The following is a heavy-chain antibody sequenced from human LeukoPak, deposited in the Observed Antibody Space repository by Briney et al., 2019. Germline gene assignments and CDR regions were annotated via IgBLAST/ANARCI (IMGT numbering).Heavy chain of an antibody. CDR1: GYSFINYY. Sequence: GESLKISCRCSGYSFINYYIGWVRQMPGKGLEWIGVTYPGGSDTSYNPSFKGQAIFSADKSTTTVYPQWSRLQASDTAIYYCARQYSSGWFRHFDYWGQGTLITVSS. V-gene: IGHV5-51*01. D-gene: IGHD3-22*01. CDR3: ARQYSSGWFRHFDY. CDR2: TYPGGSDT. J-gene: IGHJ4*02.